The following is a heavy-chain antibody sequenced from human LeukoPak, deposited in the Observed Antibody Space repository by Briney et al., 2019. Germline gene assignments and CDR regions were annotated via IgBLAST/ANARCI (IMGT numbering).Heavy chain of an antibody. CDR2: ISSSGSTI. D-gene: IGHD4-11*01. CDR1: GFTFSSYE. J-gene: IGHJ4*02. V-gene: IGHV3-48*03. CDR3: ARESTVTTCDC. Sequence: PGGSLRLSCAASGFTFSSYEMNWVRQAPGKGLEWVSYISSSGSTIYYADSVKGRFTISRDNAKNSLYLQMNSLRAEDTAVYYCARESTVTTCDCWGQGTLVTVSS.